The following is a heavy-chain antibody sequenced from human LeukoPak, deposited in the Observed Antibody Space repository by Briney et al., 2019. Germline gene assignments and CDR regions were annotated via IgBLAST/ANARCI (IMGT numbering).Heavy chain of an antibody. CDR2: IYYSGTT. Sequence: SETLSLTCTVSGGSISTFYWGWIRQPPGKGLEWLGYIYYSGTTNYNPSLKSRMSLSVDTSKNQFSLKLASVTAADMAVYYCARSDTNAWYDYWGPGTLVTVSS. V-gene: IGHV4-59*01. CDR1: GGSISTFY. J-gene: IGHJ4*02. D-gene: IGHD6-13*01. CDR3: ARSDTNAWYDY.